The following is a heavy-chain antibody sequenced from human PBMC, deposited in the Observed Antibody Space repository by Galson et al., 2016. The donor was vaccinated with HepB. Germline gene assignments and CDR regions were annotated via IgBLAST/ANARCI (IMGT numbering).Heavy chain of an antibody. D-gene: IGHD3-16*01. CDR3: AKDGRGNWLNP. CDR1: DFTFSSYA. V-gene: IGHV3-30*04. CDR2: ISYDGSHE. Sequence: SLRLSCAASDFTFSSYAMHWVRQAPGKGLEWVAVISYDGSHEYFSDSVKGRFTIPRGNSKNTLYLQMNSLRPEETAVYHCAKDGRGNWLNPWGQGTLVIVSS. J-gene: IGHJ5*02.